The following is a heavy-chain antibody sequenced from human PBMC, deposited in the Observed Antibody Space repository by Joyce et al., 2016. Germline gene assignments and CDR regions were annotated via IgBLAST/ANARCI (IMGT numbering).Heavy chain of an antibody. V-gene: IGHV1-69*01. D-gene: IGHD3-10*01. CDR2: IVPIFNTT. CDR1: GGTFSSYA. Sequence: QLVQSGAEVKKPGSSVKVACKASGGTFSSYAITWVRQAPGQGLEWMGGIVPIFNTTNYAQKFQGRVTITAVDSTSTAYMALSSLRSEDTAVYYCARTLVRGVVSGYYFDYWGQGTLVTVYS. CDR3: ARTLVRGVVSGYYFDY. J-gene: IGHJ4*02.